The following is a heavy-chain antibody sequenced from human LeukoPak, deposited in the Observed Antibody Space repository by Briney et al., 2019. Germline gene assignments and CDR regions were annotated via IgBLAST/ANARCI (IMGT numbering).Heavy chain of an antibody. CDR2: IWSDRSNK. D-gene: IGHD3-10*01. CDR1: GFTFSDYG. CDR3: VRASGSFDY. J-gene: IGHJ4*02. V-gene: IGHV3-33*01. Sequence: PGGSLRLSSAASGFTFSDYGIHWVRQAPGKGLEWVAVIWSDRSNKYYADSVKGRFTISRDNSKKTLYLQMNSLRVEDTAVYYCVRASGSFDYWGQGTLVTVSS.